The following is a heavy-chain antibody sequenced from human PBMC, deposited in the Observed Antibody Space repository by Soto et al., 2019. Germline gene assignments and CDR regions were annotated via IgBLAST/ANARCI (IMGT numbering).Heavy chain of an antibody. D-gene: IGHD5-18*01. J-gene: IGHJ3*02. CDR3: ARGAVDTAMVLAFDI. CDR1: GYTFTSYG. V-gene: IGHV1-18*01. CDR2: ISAYNGNT. Sequence: GASVKVSCKASGYTFTSYGISWVRQAPGQGLEWMGWISAYNGNTNYAQKLQGRVTMTTDTSTSTPYMELRSLRSDDTAVYYCARGAVDTAMVLAFDIWGQGTMVTVSS.